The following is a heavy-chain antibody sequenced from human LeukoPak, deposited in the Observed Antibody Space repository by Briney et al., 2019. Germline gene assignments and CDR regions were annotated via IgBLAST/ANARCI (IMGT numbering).Heavy chain of an antibody. D-gene: IGHD3-16*02. CDR2: IYYSGST. V-gene: IGHV4-59*01. Sequence: PSETLSLTCTVSGGSISSYYWSWIRQPPGKGLEWIGYIYYSGSTNYNPSLKSRVTISVDTSKNQFSLKLSSVTAADTAVYYCARAGRGLRLGELSLYDYRGQGTLVTVSS. J-gene: IGHJ4*02. CDR3: ARAGRGLRLGELSLYDY. CDR1: GGSISSYY.